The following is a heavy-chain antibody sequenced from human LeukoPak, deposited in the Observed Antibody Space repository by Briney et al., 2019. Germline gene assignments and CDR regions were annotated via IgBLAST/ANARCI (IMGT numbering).Heavy chain of an antibody. D-gene: IGHD3-22*01. Sequence: GRSLRLSCAASGFTFSSYGMHWVRQAPGKGLEWVAVISYDGSNKYYADSVKGRFTISRDNSKNTLYLQMNSLRAEDTAVYYCAKGITMIVEVRGGPAEDAFDIWGQGTMVTVSS. CDR1: GFTFSSYG. CDR3: AKGITMIVEVRGGPAEDAFDI. CDR2: ISYDGSNK. V-gene: IGHV3-30*18. J-gene: IGHJ3*02.